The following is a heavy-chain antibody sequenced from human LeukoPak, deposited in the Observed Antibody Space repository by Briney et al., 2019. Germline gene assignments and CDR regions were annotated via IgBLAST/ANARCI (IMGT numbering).Heavy chain of an antibody. V-gene: IGHV3-9*01. CDR1: GFTFDDYA. CDR3: ARGVLWFGELFDPPFDY. Sequence: SGGSLRLSCAASGFTFDDYAMHWVRHAPGKGLEWVSGISWNSGSIGYADSVKGRFTISRDNSKNTLYLQMNSLRAEDTAVYYCARGVLWFGELFDPPFDYWGQGTLVTVSS. CDR2: ISWNSGSI. J-gene: IGHJ4*02. D-gene: IGHD3-10*01.